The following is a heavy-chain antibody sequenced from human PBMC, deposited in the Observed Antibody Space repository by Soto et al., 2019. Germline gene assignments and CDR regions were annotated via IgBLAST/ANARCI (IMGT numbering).Heavy chain of an antibody. CDR2: TSGSGGTT. CDR1: GFSFSSYA. V-gene: IGHV3-23*01. D-gene: IGHD5-18*01. J-gene: IGHJ6*02. Sequence: PGGSLRLSCAASGFSFSSYAMNWVRQAPGKGLEWVSGTSGSGGTTYYADSVKGRFTISRDNSKNTLYLQMNSLRAEDTAVYYCAKDRSSYPSILDVWGQGTTVTVSS. CDR3: AKDRSSYPSILDV.